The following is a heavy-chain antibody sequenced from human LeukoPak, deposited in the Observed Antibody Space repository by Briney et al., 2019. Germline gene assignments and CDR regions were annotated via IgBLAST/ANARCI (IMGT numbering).Heavy chain of an antibody. CDR3: AGDYGGNARAKSWFDP. D-gene: IGHD4-23*01. CDR1: GGSISSYY. Sequence: PSETLSLTCNVSGGSISSYYWSWIRQPPGKGLEWIGYIYYSGSTNYNPSLKSRVTISVDTSKNQFSLKLSSVTAADTAVYYCAGDYGGNARAKSWFDPWGQGTLVTVSS. J-gene: IGHJ5*02. CDR2: IYYSGST. V-gene: IGHV4-59*01.